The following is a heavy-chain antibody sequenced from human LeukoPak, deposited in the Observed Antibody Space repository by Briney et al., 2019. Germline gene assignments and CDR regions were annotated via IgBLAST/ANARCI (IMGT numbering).Heavy chain of an antibody. Sequence: ASGKVSCNASGYTFTCFHIHWVRQAPGQGLGWRGWIKPTDGETRYAQRFQGRVTMTTDMSIRTAYMELSRLRSEDPAVYYCARDDSAHDLKSFDYWRQGPLVTVSS. V-gene: IGHV1-2*02. CDR1: GYTFTCFH. D-gene: IGHD5-12*01. CDR2: IKPTDGET. J-gene: IGHJ4*01. CDR3: ARDDSAHDLKSFDY.